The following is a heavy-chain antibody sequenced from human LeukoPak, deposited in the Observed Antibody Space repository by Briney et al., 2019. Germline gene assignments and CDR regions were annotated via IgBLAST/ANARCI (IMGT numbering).Heavy chain of an antibody. CDR3: ARRLARYGDYGTDY. D-gene: IGHD4-17*01. V-gene: IGHV1-2*02. J-gene: IGHJ4*02. CDR2: INPNSSGT. CDR1: GYTFTGYY. Sequence: ASVKVSCKASGYTFTGYYMHWVRQAPGQGLEWMGWINPNSSGTNYAQKFQGRVTMTRDTSISTAYMELSRLRSDDTAVYYCARRLARYGDYGTDYWGQGTLVTVSS.